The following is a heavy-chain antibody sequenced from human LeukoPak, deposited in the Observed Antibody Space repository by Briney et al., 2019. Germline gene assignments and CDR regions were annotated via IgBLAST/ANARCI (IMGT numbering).Heavy chain of an antibody. CDR1: GFTFSSYG. D-gene: IGHD1-26*01. J-gene: IGHJ4*02. Sequence: GGSMRLSCAASGFTFSSYGMHWVRQAPGKGLEWVAVIWYDGSNKYYADSVKGRFTISRDNSKNTLYLQMNSLRAEDTAVYYCAKNGVVGATLVDYWGQGTLVTVSS. CDR2: IWYDGSNK. CDR3: AKNGVVGATLVDY. V-gene: IGHV3-33*06.